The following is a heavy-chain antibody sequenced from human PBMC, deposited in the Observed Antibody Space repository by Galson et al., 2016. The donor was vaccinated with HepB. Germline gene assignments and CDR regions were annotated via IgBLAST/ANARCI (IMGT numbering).Heavy chain of an antibody. D-gene: IGHD3-3*01. Sequence: SLRLSCAASGFTFSSFAMSWVRQAPGKGLEWVSGISGSGGSTFYADSVKGRFTISRDNSKNTLYLQMNTLRADDTAVYYCARDGRYYDFWSGYYPKGWFDPWGQGTLVTVSS. J-gene: IGHJ5*02. V-gene: IGHV3-23*01. CDR3: ARDGRYYDFWSGYYPKGWFDP. CDR2: ISGSGGST. CDR1: GFTFSSFA.